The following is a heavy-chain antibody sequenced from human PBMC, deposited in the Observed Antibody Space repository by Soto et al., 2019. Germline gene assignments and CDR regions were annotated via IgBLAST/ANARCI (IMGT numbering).Heavy chain of an antibody. J-gene: IGHJ4*02. CDR3: VRDRYSSSWYHDY. CDR1: GGSISSYY. CDR2: IYTSGST. Sequence: SETLSLTCTVSGGSISSYYCSWIRQPAGKGLEWIGRIYTSGSTNYNPSPKSRVTRPVDTSKNQPSLNLSSVTAADTAVYYCVRDRYSSSWYHDYWGQGTLVTVSS. D-gene: IGHD6-13*01. V-gene: IGHV4-4*07.